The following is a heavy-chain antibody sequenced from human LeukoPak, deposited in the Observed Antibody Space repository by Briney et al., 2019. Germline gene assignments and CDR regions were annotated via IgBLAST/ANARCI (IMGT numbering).Heavy chain of an antibody. V-gene: IGHV3-48*04. Sequence: GGSLRLSCAASGFTFSSYSMNWVRQAPGKGLEWVSYISISSIIYYADSVKGRFTISRDNAKNSLYLQMNSLTAEDTAVYYCATLSYFHFDYWGQGTLVTVSS. CDR1: GFTFSSYS. J-gene: IGHJ4*02. D-gene: IGHD3-10*01. CDR3: ATLSYFHFDY. CDR2: ISISSII.